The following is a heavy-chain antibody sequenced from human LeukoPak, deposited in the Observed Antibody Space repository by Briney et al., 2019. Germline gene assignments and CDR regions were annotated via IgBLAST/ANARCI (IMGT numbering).Heavy chain of an antibody. V-gene: IGHV3-33*01. D-gene: IGHD6-13*01. Sequence: GRSLRLSCAASGFTFSSYGMHWIRQAPGKGLEWVSVIWFVGSQKYYADSMKGRFTITRDNSKNMVYLEMNSLRVEDTAVYYCASAAGAFDMWGQGTLVTVSS. CDR2: IWFVGSQK. J-gene: IGHJ3*02. CDR1: GFTFSSYG. CDR3: ASAAGAFDM.